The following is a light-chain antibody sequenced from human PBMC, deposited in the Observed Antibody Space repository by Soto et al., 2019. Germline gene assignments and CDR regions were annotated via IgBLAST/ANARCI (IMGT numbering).Light chain of an antibody. CDR2: DAA. CDR1: QSVSSN. J-gene: IGKJ1*01. V-gene: IGKV3-11*01. CDR3: QQRSNWPRT. Sequence: EIVMTQSPATLSLSPGERATLSCRASQSVSSNLVWYQQKPGQAPRLLIYDAANRATGIPARFSGSGSGTDFTLTISSLEPEDFAVYYCQQRSNWPRTFGQGTKVDIK.